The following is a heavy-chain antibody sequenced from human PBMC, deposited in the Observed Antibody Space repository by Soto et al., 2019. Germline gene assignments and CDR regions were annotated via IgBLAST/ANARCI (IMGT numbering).Heavy chain of an antibody. Sequence: SETLSLTCAVSGFSIISGSYWGWIRKHPGKGLEWIGSVYHGGNTYYNPSLKSRVSISIDLSKNQFSLKLTSVTAADTAAYYCARARWYDAFNVWGQGTVLTVSS. D-gene: IGHD2-15*01. CDR2: VYHGGNT. CDR3: ARARWYDAFNV. V-gene: IGHV4-38-2*01. CDR1: GFSIISGSY. J-gene: IGHJ3*01.